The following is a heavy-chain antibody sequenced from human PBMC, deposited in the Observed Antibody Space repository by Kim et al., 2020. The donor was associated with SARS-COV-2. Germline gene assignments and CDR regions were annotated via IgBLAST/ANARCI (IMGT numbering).Heavy chain of an antibody. Sequence: GGSLRLSCAASGFTFSSYAMHWVRQAPGKGLEYVSAISSNGGSTYYANSVKGRFTISRDNSKNTLYLQMGSLRAEDMAVYYCARDPNYYYGSGGAFDIWGQGTMVTVSS. CDR1: GFTFSSYA. CDR3: ARDPNYYYGSGGAFDI. CDR2: ISSNGGST. J-gene: IGHJ3*02. V-gene: IGHV3-64*01. D-gene: IGHD3-10*01.